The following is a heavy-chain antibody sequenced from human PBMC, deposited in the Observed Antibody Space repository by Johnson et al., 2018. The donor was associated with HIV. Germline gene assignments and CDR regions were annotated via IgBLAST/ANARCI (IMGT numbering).Heavy chain of an antibody. CDR3: AREWVNGAFDI. CDR1: GFTFSSYW. D-gene: IGHD1-1*01. V-gene: IGHV3-7*05. CDR2: IKQDGSEK. J-gene: IGHJ3*02. Sequence: VQLVESGGGLVQPGGSLRLSCAASGFTFSSYWMHWVRQAPGKGLEWVANIKQDGSEKYYVDSVKGRFTISRDNAKNSLYLQMNSLRAEDTAVYYCAREWVNGAFDIWGQGTMGTVSS.